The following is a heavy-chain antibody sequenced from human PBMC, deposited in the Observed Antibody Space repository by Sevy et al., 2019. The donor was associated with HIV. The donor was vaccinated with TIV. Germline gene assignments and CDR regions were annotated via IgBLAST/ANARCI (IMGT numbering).Heavy chain of an antibody. CDR2: ISSSSSYI. J-gene: IGHJ4*02. CDR3: ARDVPCTSGQFLFDY. V-gene: IGHV3-21*01. D-gene: IGHD2-2*01. CDR1: GFTFSSYS. Sequence: GSLRLSCAASGFTFSSYSMNWVRQAPGKGLEWVSSISSSSSYIYDADSVTGRFTISRDNAKNSLYLQMNSLRAEDTAVYYSARDVPCTSGQFLFDYWGQGTLVTVSS.